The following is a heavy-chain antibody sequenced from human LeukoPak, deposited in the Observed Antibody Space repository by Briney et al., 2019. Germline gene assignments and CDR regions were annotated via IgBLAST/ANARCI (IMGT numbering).Heavy chain of an antibody. Sequence: PGRSLRLSCAASGFTFSSYAMHWVRQAPGKGLEWVAVISYDGSNKYYADSVKGRFTISRDNSKNTLYLQMNSLRAEDTAVYYCARRLGYSSGHLDYWGQGTLVTVSS. V-gene: IGHV3-30*04. J-gene: IGHJ4*02. CDR1: GFTFSSYA. CDR2: ISYDGSNK. D-gene: IGHD6-19*01. CDR3: ARRLGYSSGHLDY.